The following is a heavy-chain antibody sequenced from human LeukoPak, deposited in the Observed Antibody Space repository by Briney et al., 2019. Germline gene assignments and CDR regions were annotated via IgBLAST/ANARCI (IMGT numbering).Heavy chain of an antibody. CDR3: ARDRYVGATTAGDSDS. CDR1: GFTFSSYG. V-gene: IGHV3-48*04. D-gene: IGHD1-26*01. J-gene: IGHJ4*02. Sequence: PGGSLRLSCAASGFTFSSYGMHWVRQAPGKGLEWVSYIGSSGSTIYYADSVKGRFTISRDNAKNSLYLQMNSLRAEDTAVYYCARDRYVGATTAGDSDSWGQGTLVTVSS. CDR2: IGSSGSTI.